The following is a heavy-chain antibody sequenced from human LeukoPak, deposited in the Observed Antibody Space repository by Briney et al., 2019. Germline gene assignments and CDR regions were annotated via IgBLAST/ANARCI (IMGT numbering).Heavy chain of an antibody. CDR1: GFTFSSYS. Sequence: PGGSLRLSCAASGFTFSSYSINWVRQAPGKGLEWVSSISSSSSYIFYADSVKGRFTISRDNAKNSPYLQMNSLRAEDTAVYYCARYNLRRAAVGMGAFDIWGQGTMVTVSS. J-gene: IGHJ3*02. CDR3: ARYNLRRAAVGMGAFDI. D-gene: IGHD6-13*01. CDR2: ISSSSSYI. V-gene: IGHV3-21*01.